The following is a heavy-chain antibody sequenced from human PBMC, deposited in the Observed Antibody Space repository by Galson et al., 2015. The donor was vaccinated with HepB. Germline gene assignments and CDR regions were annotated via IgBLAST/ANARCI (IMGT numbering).Heavy chain of an antibody. V-gene: IGHV3-66*02. CDR2: IKSGGSS. D-gene: IGHD6-19*01. Sequence: SLRLSCAASGFTVSNNDVSWVRQAPGKGLEWVSIIKSGGSSHFADSVKGRFTISRDNSKNTVYLQMNSLRAADTAVYFCARDGRGISVALGYYYAMEVWGQGILVTVSS. CDR1: GFTVSNND. J-gene: IGHJ4*02. CDR3: ARDGRGISVALGYYYAMEV.